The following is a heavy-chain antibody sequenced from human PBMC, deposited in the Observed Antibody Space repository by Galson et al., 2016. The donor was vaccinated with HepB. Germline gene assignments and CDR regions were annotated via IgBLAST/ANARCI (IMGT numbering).Heavy chain of an antibody. J-gene: IGHJ6*02. Sequence: SLRLSCAASGFSFSRYWMHWVRQAPGKGLVCVSRINKDGSSTSYADSVQGRFTISRDNAKNPLYLQMNSLRAEDTAVYYCARMESGGYDFWSGHYSWSGGMDVWGQGTTVTVSS. V-gene: IGHV3-74*01. D-gene: IGHD3-3*01. CDR3: ARMESGGYDFWSGHYSWSGGMDV. CDR2: INKDGSST. CDR1: GFSFSRYW.